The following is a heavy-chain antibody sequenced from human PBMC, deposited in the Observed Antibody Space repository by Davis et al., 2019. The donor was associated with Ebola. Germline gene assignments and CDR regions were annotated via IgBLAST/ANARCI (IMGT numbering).Heavy chain of an antibody. CDR1: GYSINSDYY. Sequence: PSETLSPTCTVSGYSINSDYYWGCIRQPPGKGLEWIGISSHSGSTYYNPSLTSRVTISVDMSKNQFSLKLSSVTAADTAVYYCARDSSHVSGRVPLDPWGQGTLVTVSS. CDR2: SSHSGST. V-gene: IGHV4-38-2*02. D-gene: IGHD3/OR15-3a*01. CDR3: ARDSSHVSGRVPLDP. J-gene: IGHJ5*02.